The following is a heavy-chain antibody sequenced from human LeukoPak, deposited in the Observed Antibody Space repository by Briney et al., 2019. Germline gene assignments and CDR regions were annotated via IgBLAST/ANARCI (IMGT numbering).Heavy chain of an antibody. CDR3: ARTRADDLWSGYYIAVDGHGGDGANF. D-gene: IGHD3-3*01. CDR2: INYSGSN. Sequence: PSETLSLTCAVYGGSFSGYYWSWLRHPPGQGLVWMREINYSGSNNSNQSLKSRLTKSVDTPKIQFSLKLSSVTAADPAVYYCARTRADDLWSGYYIAVDGHGGDGANFWGQGTMVTVSS. CDR1: GGSFSGYY. V-gene: IGHV4-34*01. J-gene: IGHJ3*01.